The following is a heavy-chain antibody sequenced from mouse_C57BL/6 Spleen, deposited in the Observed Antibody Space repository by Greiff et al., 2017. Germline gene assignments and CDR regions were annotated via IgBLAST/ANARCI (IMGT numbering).Heavy chain of an antibody. Sequence: EMQLQQSGPELVKPGASVKISCKASGYSFTGYYMNWVKQSPEKSLEWIGEINPSTGGTTYNQKFKAKATLTVDKSSSTAYMQLKSLTSEDSAVYYCARHSYYGSSYVYFDYWGQGTTLTVSS. J-gene: IGHJ2*01. CDR1: GYSFTGYY. CDR2: INPSTGGT. CDR3: ARHSYYGSSYVYFDY. V-gene: IGHV1-42*01. D-gene: IGHD1-1*01.